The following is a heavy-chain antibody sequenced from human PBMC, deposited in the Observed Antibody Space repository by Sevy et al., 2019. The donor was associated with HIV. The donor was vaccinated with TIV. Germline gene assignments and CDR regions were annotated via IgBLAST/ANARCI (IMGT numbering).Heavy chain of an antibody. CDR3: ATTPAVSGSY. Sequence: GGSLRLSCAASEFTFSSNGMHWVRQAPGKGLEWVAVIWYDGSNKYYADSVKGRFTISRDNSKSTVYLQMNNLRAEDTAVYYCATTPAVSGSYWGQGTLVTVSS. J-gene: IGHJ4*02. CDR1: EFTFSSNG. V-gene: IGHV3-33*01. D-gene: IGHD6-19*01. CDR2: IWYDGSNK.